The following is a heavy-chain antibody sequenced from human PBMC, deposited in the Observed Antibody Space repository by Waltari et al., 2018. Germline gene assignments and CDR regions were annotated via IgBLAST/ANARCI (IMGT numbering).Heavy chain of an antibody. CDR1: GGSFSGSY. J-gene: IGHJ6*02. D-gene: IGHD4-4*01. Sequence: QVQLQQWGAGLLKPSETLSLTCAVYGGSFSGSYWSWISQPPGKGLGWIGEINHSGSTNYNPSLKSRVTISVDTSKNQFSLKLSSVTAADTAVYYCARDYLLATVTTWGYYYYGMDVWGQGTTVTVSS. CDR2: INHSGST. CDR3: ARDYLLATVTTWGYYYYGMDV. V-gene: IGHV4-34*01.